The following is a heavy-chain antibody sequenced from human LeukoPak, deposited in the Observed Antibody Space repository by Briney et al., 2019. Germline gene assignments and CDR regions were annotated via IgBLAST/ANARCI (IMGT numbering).Heavy chain of an antibody. CDR3: ARDPDYYDPGY. CDR1: GGSISSYY. CDR2: IYYSGYT. D-gene: IGHD3-22*01. J-gene: IGHJ4*02. V-gene: IGHV4-59*01. Sequence: SETLSLTCTVSGGSISSYYWSWIRQPPGKGLKWIGNIYYSGYTTYSPSLRSRVTISVDTSKNQFSLKLSSVTAADTAVYYCARDPDYYDPGYWGQGTLVTVSS.